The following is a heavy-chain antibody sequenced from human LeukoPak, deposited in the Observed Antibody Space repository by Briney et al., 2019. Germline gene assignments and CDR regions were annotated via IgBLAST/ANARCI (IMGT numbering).Heavy chain of an antibody. CDR1: GYSFTSYW. Sequence: GESLKISCKGSGYSFTSYWIGWVRQMPGKGLEWMGIIYPGDSDTRYSPSFQGQVTISADESISTAYLQWSSLKASDTAMYYCARRYCTNGLCYGWFDPWGQGTLVTVSS. D-gene: IGHD2-8*01. CDR3: ARRYCTNGLCYGWFDP. J-gene: IGHJ5*02. CDR2: IYPGDSDT. V-gene: IGHV5-51*01.